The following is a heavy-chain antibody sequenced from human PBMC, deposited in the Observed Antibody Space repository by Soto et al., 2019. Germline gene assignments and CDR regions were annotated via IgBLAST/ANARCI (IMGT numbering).Heavy chain of an antibody. V-gene: IGHV4-39*01. CDR3: AKSYDTLMGVVPRLGN. CDR2: FYYGETP. J-gene: IGHJ4*02. D-gene: IGHD2-8*01. Sequence: PSETLSLPRSVSYGPIPGRCYFWGWVRQPPVKGLDWIGSFYYGETPYFTPSIKSRVHISVDTSKNRLPLNLSSVNATDAAVYECAKSYDTLMGVVPRLGNWGQGTLVTVSS. CDR1: YGPIPGRCYF.